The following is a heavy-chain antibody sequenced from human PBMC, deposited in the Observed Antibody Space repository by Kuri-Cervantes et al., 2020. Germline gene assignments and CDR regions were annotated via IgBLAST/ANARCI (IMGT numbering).Heavy chain of an antibody. CDR1: GFTFTNYW. Sequence: GESLKISCAVSGFTFTNYWMTWVRQAPGKGLEWVANIHKDGSEEYYVDSVKGRFTISRGNTKDSLYLQMNSLRAEDTAVYYCARDLSGWGSGYAQPWGQGTLVTVSS. D-gene: IGHD5-12*01. V-gene: IGHV3-7*03. CDR2: IHKDGSEE. CDR3: ARDLSGWGSGYAQP. J-gene: IGHJ4*02.